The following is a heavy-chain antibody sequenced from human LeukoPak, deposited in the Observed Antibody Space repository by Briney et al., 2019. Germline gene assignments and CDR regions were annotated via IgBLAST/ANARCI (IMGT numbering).Heavy chain of an antibody. CDR3: ARDHYYYDSSGYFLTFYFDY. Sequence: GGSLRLSCAASGFTFSSYWMSWVRQAPGKGLEWVANIKQDGSEKYYVDSVKGRFTISRDNAKNSLYLQMNSLRAEDTAVYYCARDHYYYDSSGYFLTFYFDYWGQGTLVTVSS. V-gene: IGHV3-7*01. CDR2: IKQDGSEK. D-gene: IGHD3-22*01. J-gene: IGHJ4*02. CDR1: GFTFSSYW.